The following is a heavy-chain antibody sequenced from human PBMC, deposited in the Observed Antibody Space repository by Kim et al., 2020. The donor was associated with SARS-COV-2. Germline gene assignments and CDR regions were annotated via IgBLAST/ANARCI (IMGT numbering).Heavy chain of an antibody. J-gene: IGHJ2*01. D-gene: IGHD6-19*01. Sequence: SETLSLTCTVSGGSISTYYWNWIRQSPQKGLEWIGFISYSGSTNYNPSLKSRVAISVDSSKNQFSLNLSSVTAADTAVYYCARGGVKQWLGLWGRGTLAT. CDR3: ARGGVKQWLGL. V-gene: IGHV4-59*13. CDR1: GGSISTYY. CDR2: ISYSGST.